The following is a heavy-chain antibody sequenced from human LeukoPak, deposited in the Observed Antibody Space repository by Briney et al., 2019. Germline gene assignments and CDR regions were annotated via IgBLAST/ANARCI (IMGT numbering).Heavy chain of an antibody. CDR1: GGSISGDY. CDR3: ASNMNGYYYYYMDV. J-gene: IGHJ6*03. Sequence: PSETLSLTCTVSGGSISGDYWSWIRQPPGKGLEWIGYIYYTGSTNYNPSLKSRITISVDTSKSQFSLKLSSVTAADTAVYYCASNMNGYYYYYMDVWGKGTTVTVSS. D-gene: IGHD1-1*01. CDR2: IYYTGST. V-gene: IGHV4-59*12.